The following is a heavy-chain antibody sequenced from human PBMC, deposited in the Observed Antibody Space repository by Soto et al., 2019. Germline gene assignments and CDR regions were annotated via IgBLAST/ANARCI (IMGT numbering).Heavy chain of an antibody. CDR3: ARVVGSSGWYYGSFDI. CDR2: INQSGST. V-gene: IGHV4-34*01. J-gene: IGHJ3*02. CDR1: GFC. D-gene: IGHD6-19*01. Sequence: GFCWNWIRQTPRKGLEWIGEINQSGSTNYNPSLKSRVTISVDTSKNQFSLKLSSVTAADSAVYYCARVVGSSGWYYGSFDIWVPGTLVPVSS.